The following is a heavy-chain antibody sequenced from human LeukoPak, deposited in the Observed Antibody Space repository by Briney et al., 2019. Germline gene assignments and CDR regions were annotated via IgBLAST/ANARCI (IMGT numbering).Heavy chain of an antibody. CDR2: MNPDTGNT. D-gene: IGHD1-26*01. CDR3: ARGALGGRALLNC. Sequence: ASVKVSCKASGYTFTSHDIDWVRQAPRQGLEWMGWMNPDTGNTGYAQKFQGRVTMTSNTSMSTAYMELSSLRSEDTAVYYCARGALGGRALLNCWGQGTLVTVSS. CDR1: GYTFTSHD. V-gene: IGHV1-8*01. J-gene: IGHJ4*02.